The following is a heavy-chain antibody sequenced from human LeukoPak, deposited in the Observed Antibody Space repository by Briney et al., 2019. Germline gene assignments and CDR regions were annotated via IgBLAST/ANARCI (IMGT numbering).Heavy chain of an antibody. CDR2: TYYRSRWGN. Sequence: SQTLSLTCAISGDSVSNNIATWNWVRQSPSRGLEWLGRTYYRSRWGNDYAISVKSRITINPDTSRNQFSLQLNSVTPEDTAVYYCARGPYSSSWYSNYWGQGTLVTVSS. D-gene: IGHD6-13*01. J-gene: IGHJ4*02. CDR1: GDSVSNNIAT. V-gene: IGHV6-1*01. CDR3: ARGPYSSSWYSNY.